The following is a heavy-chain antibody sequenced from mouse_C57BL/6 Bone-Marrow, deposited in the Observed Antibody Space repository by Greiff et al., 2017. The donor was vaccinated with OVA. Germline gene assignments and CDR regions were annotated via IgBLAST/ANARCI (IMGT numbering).Heavy chain of an antibody. CDR1: GFTFSSYA. Sequence: EVHLVESGEGLVKPGGSLKLSCAASGFTFSSYAMSWVRQTPEKRLEWVAYISSGGDYIYYADTVKGRFTISRDNARNTLYLQMSSLKSEDTAMYYCTRAFLWYPYYAMDYWGQGTSVTVSS. V-gene: IGHV5-9-1*02. CDR3: TRAFLWYPYYAMDY. J-gene: IGHJ4*01. D-gene: IGHD2-1*01. CDR2: ISSGGDYI.